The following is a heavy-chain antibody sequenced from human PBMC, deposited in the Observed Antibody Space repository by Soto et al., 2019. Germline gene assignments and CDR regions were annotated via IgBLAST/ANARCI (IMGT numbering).Heavy chain of an antibody. V-gene: IGHV1-69*13. CDR1: GGTFSSYA. Sequence: ASVTVSCKASGGTFSSYAISWVRQAPGQGLEWMGGIIPIFGTANYAQKFQGRVTITADESTSTAYMELSSLRSEDTAVYYCAREKEMASGYDYSSRYYYYYGMDVWGQGTTVTVSS. D-gene: IGHD5-12*01. CDR2: IIPIFGTA. CDR3: AREKEMASGYDYSSRYYYYYGMDV. J-gene: IGHJ6*02.